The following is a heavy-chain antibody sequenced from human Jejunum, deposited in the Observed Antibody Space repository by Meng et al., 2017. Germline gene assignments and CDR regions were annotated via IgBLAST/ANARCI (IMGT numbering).Heavy chain of an antibody. CDR2: IKEDGSEK. Sequence: GESLKISCEASGFSFHNYWMSWVRQVPGKGLEWVANIKEDGSEKNYVDSVKGRFTICRDNAKDSLWLQMNSLRGEDTAVYYCAGAPNSKYYDYWGQGILVTVSS. CDR1: GFSFHNYW. J-gene: IGHJ4*02. CDR3: AGAPNSKYYDY. V-gene: IGHV3-7*01. D-gene: IGHD4-23*01.